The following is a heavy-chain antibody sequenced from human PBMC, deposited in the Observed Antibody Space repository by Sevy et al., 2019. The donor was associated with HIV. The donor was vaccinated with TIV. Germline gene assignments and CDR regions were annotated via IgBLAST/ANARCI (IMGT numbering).Heavy chain of an antibody. D-gene: IGHD3-22*01. CDR1: GFSFGDYD. Sequence: GGSLRLSCAASGFSFGDYDMHWVRQLSGKGLEWVSSIGTAGDTYYLGSVEGRFTISRENATNSVYLQMRSLRAGDTAVYYCARDRHYYDSSGYSEYFQHWGQGTLVTVSS. CDR2: IGTAGDT. CDR3: ARDRHYYDSSGYSEYFQH. V-gene: IGHV3-13*01. J-gene: IGHJ1*01.